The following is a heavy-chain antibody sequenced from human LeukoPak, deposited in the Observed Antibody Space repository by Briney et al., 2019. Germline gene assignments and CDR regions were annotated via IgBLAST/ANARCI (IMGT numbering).Heavy chain of an antibody. V-gene: IGHV4-59*01. CDR1: GGSISSYY. D-gene: IGHD2-15*01. CDR2: IYYSGST. J-gene: IGHJ4*02. Sequence: SETLSLTCTVSGGSISSYYWSWIRQPPGKGLEWIGYIYYSGSTNYNPSLKSRVTISVDTSKNQFSLKLTSVRAEDTAVYYCARDVDIVVVVAATLDYWGQGTLVTVSS. CDR3: ARDVDIVVVVAATLDY.